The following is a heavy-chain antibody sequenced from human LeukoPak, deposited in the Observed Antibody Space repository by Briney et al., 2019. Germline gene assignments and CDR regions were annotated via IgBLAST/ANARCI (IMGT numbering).Heavy chain of an antibody. CDR1: GFTFSNSS. CDR2: ISRSGNYT. CDR3: TRRYCTDGVCPFDI. V-gene: IGHV3-21*01. Sequence: PGGSLRLSCAASGFTFSNSSMTWVRQAPGKGLEWVSSISRSGNYTYYADSVKGRFTMSRDNAKNSLYLQMNSLRAEDTAVYYCTRRYCTDGVCPFDIWGQGTMVTVSS. J-gene: IGHJ3*02. D-gene: IGHD2-8*01.